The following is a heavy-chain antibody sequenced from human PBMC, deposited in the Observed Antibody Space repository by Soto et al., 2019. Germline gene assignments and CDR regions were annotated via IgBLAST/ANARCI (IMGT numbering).Heavy chain of an antibody. CDR2: IIPIFGTE. D-gene: IGHD6-13*01. CDR1: GGTFSSYA. J-gene: IGHJ6*02. V-gene: IGHV1-69*06. Sequence: QVQLVQSGAEVKKPGSSVSVSCKASGGTFSSYAISWVRQAPGQGLEWMGGIIPIFGTENYAQKFQGRVTITADKSTSTAYMELSSLRSEDTAVYYCARDRIAGSKYYYGMDVWGQGTTVTVSS. CDR3: ARDRIAGSKYYYGMDV.